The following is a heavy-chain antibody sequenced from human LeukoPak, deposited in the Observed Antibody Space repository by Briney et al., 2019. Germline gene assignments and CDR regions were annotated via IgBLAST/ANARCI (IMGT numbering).Heavy chain of an antibody. CDR2: ISGSGGST. J-gene: IGHJ4*02. CDR3: AKTSNYYGSGSYYNVRPFDY. V-gene: IGHV3-23*01. CDR1: GFTFSSYA. D-gene: IGHD3-10*01. Sequence: QPGGSLRLSCAASGFTFSSYAMSWVRQAPGKGLEWVSAISGSGGSTYYADSVKGRFTISRDNSKNTLYLQMNSLRAEDTAVYYCAKTSNYYGSGSYYNVRPFDYWGQGTLVTVSS.